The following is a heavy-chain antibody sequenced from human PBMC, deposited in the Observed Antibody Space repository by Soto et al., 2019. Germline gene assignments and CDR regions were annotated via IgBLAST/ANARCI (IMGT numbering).Heavy chain of an antibody. CDR1: GGSFSGYY. V-gene: IGHV4-34*01. Sequence: QVQLQQWGAGLLKPSETLSLTCAVYGGSFSGYYWTWIRQPPGTGLQWIGEINHSGTTNYKPSLKSRVTISVDTSQSQSSLKLTSVPAADTAVYYCARDKITGLFDYWCQGTLVTVSS. CDR2: INHSGTT. D-gene: IGHD2-8*02. CDR3: ARDKITGLFDY. J-gene: IGHJ4*02.